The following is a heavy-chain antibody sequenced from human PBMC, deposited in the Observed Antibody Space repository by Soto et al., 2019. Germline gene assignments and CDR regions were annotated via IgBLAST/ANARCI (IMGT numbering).Heavy chain of an antibody. CDR3: ARDYYDSSGYYPPVNWFEP. Sequence: GGSLRLSCGASGFTFSSYSMNWVRQAPGKGLEWVSSISSSSSYIYYADSVKGRFTISRDNAKNSLYLQMNSLRAEDTAVYYCARDYYDSSGYYPPVNWFEPWGQGTLVTVSS. CDR1: GFTFSSYS. J-gene: IGHJ5*02. V-gene: IGHV3-21*01. D-gene: IGHD3-22*01. CDR2: ISSSSSYI.